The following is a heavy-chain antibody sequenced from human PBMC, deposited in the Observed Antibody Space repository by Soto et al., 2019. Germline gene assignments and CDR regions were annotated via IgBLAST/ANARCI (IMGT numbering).Heavy chain of an antibody. D-gene: IGHD3-22*01. CDR2: ISSSGSTK. V-gene: IGHV3-11*01. J-gene: IGHJ4*02. Sequence: QVQLVESGGGLVKPGGSLRLSCAASGFTFSDYYMSWIRQAPGKGLEWVSYISSSGSTKYYADSVKGRFTISRDNAKNSLYLQMNSLRAEDTAVYYCARYYYDSSGRFWARYFDYWGQGTLVTVSS. CDR3: ARYYYDSSGRFWARYFDY. CDR1: GFTFSDYY.